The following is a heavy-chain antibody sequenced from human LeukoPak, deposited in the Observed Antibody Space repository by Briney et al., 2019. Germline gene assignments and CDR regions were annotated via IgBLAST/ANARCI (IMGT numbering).Heavy chain of an antibody. CDR3: ARVQWFGELFQNDYYYYYGMDV. J-gene: IGHJ6*02. D-gene: IGHD3-10*01. CDR1: GFTFSSYW. Sequence: GGSLRLSCAASGFTFSSYWMSWVRQAPGKGLEWVANIKQDGSEKYYVDSVKGRFTISRDNAKNSLYLQMNSLRAEDTAVHYCARVQWFGELFQNDYYYYYGMDVWGQGTTVTVSS. V-gene: IGHV3-7*01. CDR2: IKQDGSEK.